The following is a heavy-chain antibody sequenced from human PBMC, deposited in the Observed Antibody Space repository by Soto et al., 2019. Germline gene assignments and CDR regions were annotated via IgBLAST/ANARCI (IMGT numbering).Heavy chain of an antibody. V-gene: IGHV3-30*18. Sequence: GSLRLSCAGSVFTFRWFGMNWVRRAPGKGLEWVARISNDGSNEYYVDSVKGRFTISRDNSKNTLYLQMDSLRAEDTAVYYCAKGEVRGIIPSYFDYWGLGTLVTVSS. CDR1: VFTFRWFG. CDR3: AKGEVRGIIPSYFDY. CDR2: ISNDGSNE. J-gene: IGHJ4*02. D-gene: IGHD3-10*01.